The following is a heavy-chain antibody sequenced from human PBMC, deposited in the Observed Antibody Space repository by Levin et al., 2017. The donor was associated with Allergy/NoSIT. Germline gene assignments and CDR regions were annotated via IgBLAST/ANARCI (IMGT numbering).Heavy chain of an antibody. CDR1: GGSISSSSYY. D-gene: IGHD3-10*01. CDR2: IYYSGST. V-gene: IGHV4-39*01. CDR3: ARIDYYYGSGRDYYYYYMDV. J-gene: IGHJ6*03. Sequence: SETLSLTCTVSGGSISSSSYYWGWIRQPPGTGLEWIGSIYYSGSTYYNPSLKSRVTISVDTSKNQFSLKLSSVTAADTAVYYCARIDYYYGSGRDYYYYYMDVWGKGTTVTVSS.